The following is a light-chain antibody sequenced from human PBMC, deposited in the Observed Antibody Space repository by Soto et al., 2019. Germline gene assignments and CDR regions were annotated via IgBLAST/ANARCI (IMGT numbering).Light chain of an antibody. CDR2: ENT. J-gene: IGLJ2*01. V-gene: IGLV1-40*01. CDR3: QSYDSGLSGWL. Sequence: QSVLTQPPSVSGAPGQRVTISCTGSSSNIGAVFDVHWYQQVPGTAPKLPIYENTTRPSGVPDRFSGSKSVTTASLAITGLAAEDEADYNCQSYDSGLSGWLFGGGTKLTVL. CDR1: SSNIGAVFD.